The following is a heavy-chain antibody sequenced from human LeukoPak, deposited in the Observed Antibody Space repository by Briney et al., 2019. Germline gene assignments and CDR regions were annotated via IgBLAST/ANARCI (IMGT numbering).Heavy chain of an antibody. Sequence: GGSLRLSCAASGFTFSSYSMNWVRQAPGKGLEWVSSISSSSSYIYYADSVKGRFTISRDNAKNSLYLQMNSLRAEDTAVYYCARHPPTGGNFDSWGQGTLVTVSS. CDR1: GFTFSSYS. V-gene: IGHV3-21*01. CDR2: ISSSSSYI. CDR3: ARHPPTGGNFDS. J-gene: IGHJ4*02. D-gene: IGHD1-14*01.